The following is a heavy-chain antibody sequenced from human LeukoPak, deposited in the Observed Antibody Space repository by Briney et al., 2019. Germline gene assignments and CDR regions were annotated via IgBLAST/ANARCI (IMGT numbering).Heavy chain of an antibody. J-gene: IGHJ3*02. CDR1: GYTFTSYG. CDR2: IIPILGIA. V-gene: IGHV1-69*04. Sequence: GASVKVSCKASGYTFTSYGISWVRQAPGQGLEWMGRIIPILGIANYAQKFQGRVTITADKSTSTAYMELSSLRSEDTAVYYCAREGGSYYFDAFDIWGQGTMVTVSS. D-gene: IGHD1-26*01. CDR3: AREGGSYYFDAFDI.